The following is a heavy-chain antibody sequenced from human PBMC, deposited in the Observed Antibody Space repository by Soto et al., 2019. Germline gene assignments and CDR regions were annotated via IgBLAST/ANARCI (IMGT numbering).Heavy chain of an antibody. CDR2: ISGSGGST. CDR1: GFTFSSYA. CDR3: AKCGLGFGELLGYYYYGMDV. J-gene: IGHJ6*02. D-gene: IGHD3-10*01. V-gene: IGHV3-23*01. Sequence: GGSLRLSCAASGFTFSSYAMSWVRQAPGKGLEWVSAISGSGGSTYYADSVKGRFTISRDNSKNTLYLQMNSLRAEDTAVYYCAKCGLGFGELLGYYYYGMDVWGQGTTVTVSS.